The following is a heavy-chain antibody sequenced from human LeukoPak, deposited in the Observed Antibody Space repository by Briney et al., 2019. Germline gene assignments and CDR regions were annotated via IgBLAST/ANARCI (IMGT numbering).Heavy chain of an antibody. Sequence: ASVKVSCKVSGYTLIELSMHWVRQAPGKGREGMGGFHLEDGETIYAQRFQGRVTMTEDTSTDTAHMELRSLRSEDTAVYYCTTGKIYCSTTSCSDDYWGQGTLVTVSS. CDR1: GYTLIELS. D-gene: IGHD2-2*01. CDR3: TTGKIYCSTTSCSDDY. CDR2: FHLEDGET. J-gene: IGHJ4*02. V-gene: IGHV1-24*01.